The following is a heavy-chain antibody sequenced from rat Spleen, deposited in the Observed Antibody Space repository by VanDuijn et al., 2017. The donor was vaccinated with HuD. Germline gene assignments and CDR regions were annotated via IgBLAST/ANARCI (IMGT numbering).Heavy chain of an antibody. D-gene: IGHD1-6*01. Sequence: EVQLVESGGGLVQPGGSMKLSCAASGFTFSDYYMAWVRQAPKKGLEWVASISYEGSGTYYGDSVKGRFTISRDNAKSTLYLQMNSLRSEDTATYYGARLYTTDYLFDYWGQGVMVTVSS. CDR3: ARLYTTDYLFDY. CDR2: ISYEGSGT. CDR1: GFTFSDYY. J-gene: IGHJ2*01. V-gene: IGHV5-22*01.